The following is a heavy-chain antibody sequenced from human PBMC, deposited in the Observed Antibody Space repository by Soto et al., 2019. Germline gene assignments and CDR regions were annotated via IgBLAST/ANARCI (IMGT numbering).Heavy chain of an antibody. CDR3: ARRHANTNTIFGVVSTPGYYYYMDV. V-gene: IGHV4-34*01. D-gene: IGHD3-3*01. CDR2: INHSGST. J-gene: IGHJ6*03. CDR1: GGSCIGFC. Sequence: SETLSLTWAVYGGSCIGFCWSWILQPPGKGLEWIGEINHSGSTNYNPSLKSRVTISVDTSKNQFSLKLSSVTAADTAVYYCARRHANTNTIFGVVSTPGYYYYMDVWGKGTTVTVSS.